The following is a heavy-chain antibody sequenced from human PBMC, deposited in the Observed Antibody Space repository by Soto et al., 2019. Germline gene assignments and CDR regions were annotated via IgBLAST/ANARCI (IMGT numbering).Heavy chain of an antibody. CDR1: GYTFTSYY. CDR3: ARDGRVPMIAHYGMDV. CDR2: INPSGGST. Sequence: ASVKVSCKASGYTFTSYYMHWVRQAPGQGLEWMGIINPSGGSTSYAQKFQGRVTMIRDTSTSTVYMELSSLRSEDTAVYYCARDGRVPMIAHYGMDVWGQGTTVTVSS. D-gene: IGHD3-22*01. J-gene: IGHJ6*02. V-gene: IGHV1-46*01.